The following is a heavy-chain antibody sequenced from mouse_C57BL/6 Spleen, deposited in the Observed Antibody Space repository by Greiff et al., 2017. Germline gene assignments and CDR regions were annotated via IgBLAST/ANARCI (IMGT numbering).Heavy chain of an antibody. D-gene: IGHD2-4*01. J-gene: IGHJ4*01. Sequence: VHLVESGAELAKPGASVKLSCKASGYTFTSYWMHWVKQRPGQGLEWIGYINPSSGYTKYNQKFKDKATLTADKSSSTAYMQLSSLTYEDSAVYYCARSKYDYDVLYYYAMDYWGQGTSVTVSS. CDR1: GYTFTSYW. CDR3: ARSKYDYDVLYYYAMDY. CDR2: INPSSGYT. V-gene: IGHV1-7*01.